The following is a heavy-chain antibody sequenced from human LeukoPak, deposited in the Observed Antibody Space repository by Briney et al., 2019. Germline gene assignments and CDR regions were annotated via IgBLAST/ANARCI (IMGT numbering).Heavy chain of an antibody. CDR1: GLTFSSYA. D-gene: IGHD5-18*01. CDR3: AKDRKDTAMFLDAFDI. CDR2: ISGSGGST. J-gene: IGHJ3*02. Sequence: GSLRLSCAASGLTFSSYAMSWVRQAPGKGLEWVSAISGSGGSTYYADSVKGRFTISRDNSKNTLYLQMNSLRAEDTAVYYCAKDRKDTAMFLDAFDIWGQGTMVTVSS. V-gene: IGHV3-23*01.